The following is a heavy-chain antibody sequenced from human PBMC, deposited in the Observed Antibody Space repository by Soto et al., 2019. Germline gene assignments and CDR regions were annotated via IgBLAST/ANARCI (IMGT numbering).Heavy chain of an antibody. V-gene: IGHV3-11*01. Sequence: QVQLVESGGGLVKPGESLRLSCAASGFTFSDYYMNWIRQAPGKGQEWISYISNSGTTIDYADSVKGRFSISRDNAKNSQFLQMDSLRAEDTAVYYCASLRKDSMDVWGQGTTVTVS. CDR3: ASLRKDSMDV. J-gene: IGHJ6*02. CDR1: GFTFSDYY. D-gene: IGHD5-18*01. CDR2: ISNSGTTI.